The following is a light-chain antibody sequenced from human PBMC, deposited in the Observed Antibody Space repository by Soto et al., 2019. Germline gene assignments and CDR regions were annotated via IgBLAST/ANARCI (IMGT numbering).Light chain of an antibody. CDR3: CSFAGGSTFVV. Sequence: QSALTQPASVSGSPGQSITISCTGTSSDVGSYNLVSWYQQHPGKAPKLMIYEGSKRPSGVSNRFSGAKSGNTASLTISGLEAEDEADYYCCSFAGGSTFVVFGGGTKLT. CDR2: EGS. J-gene: IGLJ2*01. CDR1: SSDVGSYNL. V-gene: IGLV2-23*03.